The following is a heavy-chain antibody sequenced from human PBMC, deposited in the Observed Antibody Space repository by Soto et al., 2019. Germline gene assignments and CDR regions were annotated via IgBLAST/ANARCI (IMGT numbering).Heavy chain of an antibody. CDR3: ARSRTYYDFWSGYLYFDY. Sequence: QVQLQESGPGLVKPSETLSLTCTVSGGSISSYYWSWIRQPPGKGLEWIGYIYYSGSTNYNPSLKSRVTISVATSKDQFSLKLSSVTAADTAVYYCARSRTYYDFWSGYLYFDYWGQGTLVTVSS. CDR1: GGSISSYY. CDR2: IYYSGST. V-gene: IGHV4-59*01. J-gene: IGHJ4*02. D-gene: IGHD3-3*01.